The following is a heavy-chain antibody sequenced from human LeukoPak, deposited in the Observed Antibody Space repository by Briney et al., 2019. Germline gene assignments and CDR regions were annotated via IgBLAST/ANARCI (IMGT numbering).Heavy chain of an antibody. D-gene: IGHD5-18*01. Sequence: GASVKVSCKAFGYTFTSYGISWVRQAPGQGLEWMGWISAYNGNTNYAQKLQGRVTMTTDTSTSTAYMELRSLRSDDTAVYYCARDRSPYSYVAATFDYWGQGTLVTVYS. CDR2: ISAYNGNT. CDR1: GYTFTSYG. CDR3: ARDRSPYSYVAATFDY. V-gene: IGHV1-18*01. J-gene: IGHJ4*02.